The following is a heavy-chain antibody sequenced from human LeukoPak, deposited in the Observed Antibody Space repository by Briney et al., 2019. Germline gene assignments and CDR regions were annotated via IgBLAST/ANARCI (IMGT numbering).Heavy chain of an antibody. J-gene: IGHJ4*02. Sequence: GGSLRLSCAASGFTFSSYSMNWVRQAPGKGLEWVSSISSSSSYVYYADSVKGRFTISRGNAKNSLYLQMNSLRAEDTAVYYCARGSYSGYDYFDYWGQGTLVTVSS. CDR1: GFTFSSYS. CDR3: ARGSYSGYDYFDY. D-gene: IGHD5-12*01. V-gene: IGHV3-21*01. CDR2: ISSSSSYV.